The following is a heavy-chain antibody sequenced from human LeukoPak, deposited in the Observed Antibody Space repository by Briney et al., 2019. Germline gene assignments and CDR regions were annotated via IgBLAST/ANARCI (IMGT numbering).Heavy chain of an antibody. Sequence: PGGSLRLSCAASGFTFSSYSMNWVRQAPGKGLEWVSSISSSSSYIYYADSVKGRFTISRDNAKNSLYLQMNSLRAEDTAVYYCARDGRYCSSTSCWYYYYYYMDVWGKGTTVTVPS. CDR2: ISSSSSYI. J-gene: IGHJ6*03. D-gene: IGHD2-2*01. CDR3: ARDGRYCSSTSCWYYYYYYMDV. V-gene: IGHV3-21*01. CDR1: GFTFSSYS.